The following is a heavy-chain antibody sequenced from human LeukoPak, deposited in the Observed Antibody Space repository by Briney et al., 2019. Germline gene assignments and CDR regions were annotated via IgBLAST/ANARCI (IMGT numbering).Heavy chain of an antibody. V-gene: IGHV3-9*01. D-gene: IGHD4-23*01. J-gene: IGHJ4*02. CDR2: ISWNSGSI. Sequence: PGRSLRLSCAASGFTFDDYAMHWVRQAPGKGLEWVSGISWNSGSIGYADSVKGRFTISRDNAKNSLYLQMNSLRAEDTALYYCAKDIYDYGGNSYFDYWGQGTLVTVSS. CDR1: GFTFDDYA. CDR3: AKDIYDYGGNSYFDY.